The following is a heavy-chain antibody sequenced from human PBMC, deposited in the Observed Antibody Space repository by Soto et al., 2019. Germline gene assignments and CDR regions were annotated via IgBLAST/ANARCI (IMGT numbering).Heavy chain of an antibody. Sequence: ASVKVSCKASGGTFSSYAISWVRQAPGQGLEWMGGIIPIFGTANYAQKFQGRVTITADESTSTAYMELSSLRSEDTAVYYCASPGIAAAGTGYYYGMDVWGQGTTVTVSS. V-gene: IGHV1-69*13. CDR3: ASPGIAAAGTGYYYGMDV. J-gene: IGHJ6*02. CDR1: GGTFSSYA. CDR2: IIPIFGTA. D-gene: IGHD6-13*01.